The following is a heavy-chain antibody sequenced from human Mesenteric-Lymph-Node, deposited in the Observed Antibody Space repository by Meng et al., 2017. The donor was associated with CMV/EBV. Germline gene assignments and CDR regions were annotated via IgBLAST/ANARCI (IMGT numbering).Heavy chain of an antibody. CDR3: ARGEGDCSRSTCSELNY. CDR1: GGTFSSYA. CDR2: NIPILDII. D-gene: IGHD2-2*01. J-gene: IGHJ4*02. Sequence: SVKVSCKASGGTFSSYAISWVRQAPGQGLEWMGRNIPILDIINYAQKFQGRVTITADKSTNTAYMELRSLRFEDTAVYYCARGEGDCSRSTCSELNYWGQGTLVTVSS. V-gene: IGHV1-69*04.